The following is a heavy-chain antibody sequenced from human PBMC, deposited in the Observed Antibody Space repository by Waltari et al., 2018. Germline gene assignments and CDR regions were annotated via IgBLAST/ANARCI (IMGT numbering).Heavy chain of an antibody. Sequence: EVQLLESGGGLVQPGGSLRLSCAASGFTFSNYAMNWVRQAPGKGLEWVSYISGSTDSTYYADSVKGRFTISRDNAKNSLYLQMNSLRAEDSAVYYCARTQWDSTSRRAFDIWGQGTVVTVSS. CDR3: ARTQWDSTSRRAFDI. CDR2: ISGSTDST. D-gene: IGHD1-26*01. CDR1: GFTFSNYA. J-gene: IGHJ3*02. V-gene: IGHV3-48*04.